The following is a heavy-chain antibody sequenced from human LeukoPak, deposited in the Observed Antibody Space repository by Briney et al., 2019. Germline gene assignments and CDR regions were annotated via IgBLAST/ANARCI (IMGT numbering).Heavy chain of an antibody. Sequence: SETLSLTCAVYGGSFSGYYWSWIRQPPGKGLEWIGEINHSGSTNYNPSLKSRVTISVDTSKNQFSLKLSSVTAADTAVYYCARGSKRYTCQNWFDPWGQGTLVTVSS. J-gene: IGHJ5*02. D-gene: IGHD1-14*01. V-gene: IGHV4-34*01. CDR3: ARGSKRYTCQNWFDP. CDR1: GGSFSGYY. CDR2: INHSGST.